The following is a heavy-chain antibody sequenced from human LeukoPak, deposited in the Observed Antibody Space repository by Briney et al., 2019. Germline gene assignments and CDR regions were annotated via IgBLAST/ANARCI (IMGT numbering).Heavy chain of an antibody. CDR1: GFTLSSYG. V-gene: IGHV3-30*03. CDR2: ISYDGSNK. CDR3: ARGGDVLLWFGELLPYFDY. Sequence: GGSLRLSCAASGFTLSSYGMHWVRQAPGKGLEWVAVISYDGSNKYYADSVKGRFTISRDNSKNTLYLQMNSLRAEDTAVYYCARGGDVLLWFGELLPYFDYWGQGTLVAVST. D-gene: IGHD3-10*01. J-gene: IGHJ4*02.